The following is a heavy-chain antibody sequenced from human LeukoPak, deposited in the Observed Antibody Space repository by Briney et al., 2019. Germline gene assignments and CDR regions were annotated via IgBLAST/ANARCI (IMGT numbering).Heavy chain of an antibody. V-gene: IGHV4-4*09. CDR2: IHTSGGS. J-gene: IGHJ4*02. CDR1: GASISHYY. D-gene: IGHD1-26*01. Sequence: SETLSLTCTVSGASISHYYWSWIRQTPAKGLEWMGHIHTSGGSTYYPSLKSRLTMSIDTSRNQLSLKLTSVTAADTAVYFCARLGSYHDFWGQGALVTVSS. CDR3: ARLGSYHDF.